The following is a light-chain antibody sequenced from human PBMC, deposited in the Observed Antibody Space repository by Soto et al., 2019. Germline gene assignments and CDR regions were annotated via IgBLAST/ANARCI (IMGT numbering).Light chain of an antibody. CDR3: QQYGSSPLT. CDR1: QSVSSSY. Sequence: EIVLTQSPGTLSLSPGERATLSCRASQSVSSSYLAWYQQKPGQAPRLLIYVASSRATGIPDRFSGSGSGTDFPVTISILEPEDFALYYCQQYGSSPLTFGQGTKVEIK. J-gene: IGKJ1*01. CDR2: VAS. V-gene: IGKV3-20*01.